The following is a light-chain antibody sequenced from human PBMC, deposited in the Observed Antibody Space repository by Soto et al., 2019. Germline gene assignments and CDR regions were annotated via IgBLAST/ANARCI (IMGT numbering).Light chain of an antibody. V-gene: IGKV1-5*03. J-gene: IGKJ1*01. CDR3: QHYDSYSWT. CDR2: TAS. Sequence: DIQMTQSPSTLSASVGDRVTITCRASQSISSWLVWYQQKPGKAPKLLICTASSLESGVPSRFSGSVSGTEFTLTISSLQPDDFATYYCQHYDSYSWTFGQGPKVEIK. CDR1: QSISSW.